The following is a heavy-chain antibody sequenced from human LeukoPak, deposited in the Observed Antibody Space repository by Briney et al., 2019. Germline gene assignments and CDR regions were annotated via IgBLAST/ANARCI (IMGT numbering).Heavy chain of an antibody. CDR3: ARGRGV. Sequence: PSETLSLTCTVSGGSISSGAYPWSWIRQHPGEGLEWIGYIYYSGSAYYNPSLKSRVSISVDTSKNQFSLKLSSVTAADTAVYYCARGRGVWGQGTTVTVSS. CDR1: GGSISSGAYP. CDR2: IYYSGSA. J-gene: IGHJ6*02. V-gene: IGHV4-31*03.